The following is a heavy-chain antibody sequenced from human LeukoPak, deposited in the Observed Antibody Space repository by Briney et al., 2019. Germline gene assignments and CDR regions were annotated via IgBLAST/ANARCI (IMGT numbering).Heavy chain of an antibody. D-gene: IGHD2-21*01. V-gene: IGHV3-9*01. J-gene: IGHJ2*01. Sequence: GRSLRLSCVASGSTFDDYGMHWVRQAPGKGLEWVSGISWDSGKVDYADSVKGRFTISRDNAKNSLYLQMNSLRIEDTALYYCAKGLYSSYWYLDLWGRGTQVAVSS. CDR2: ISWDSGKV. CDR3: AKGLYSSYWYLDL. CDR1: GSTFDDYG.